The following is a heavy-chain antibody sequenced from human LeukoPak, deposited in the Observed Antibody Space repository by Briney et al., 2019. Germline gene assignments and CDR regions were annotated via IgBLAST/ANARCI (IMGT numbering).Heavy chain of an antibody. CDR2: IKPSGGDT. CDR3: ARVRDGYNDAYDI. D-gene: IGHD5-24*01. Sequence: ASVKVSCKASGYTFTSYYMHWVRQAPGQRLEWMGIIKPSGGDTSYAQTFQGRVFMTRDTSTSTVYMELSSLKSEDTAIYYCARVRDGYNDAYDIWGQGIMVTVSS. V-gene: IGHV1-46*01. CDR1: GYTFTSYY. J-gene: IGHJ3*02.